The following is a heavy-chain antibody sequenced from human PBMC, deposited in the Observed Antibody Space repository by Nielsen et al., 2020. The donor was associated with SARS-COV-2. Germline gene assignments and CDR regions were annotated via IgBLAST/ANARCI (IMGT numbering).Heavy chain of an antibody. Sequence: GGSLRLSCVVSGFTISTYAMSWVRQAPGKGLEWVSAISASTYYADSVKGRFTISRDNSKSTLYLQMNSLRAEDTAVYYCAKRSGYTSGWYGDYWGQGTLVTVSS. J-gene: IGHJ4*02. CDR2: ISAST. V-gene: IGHV3-23*01. D-gene: IGHD6-19*01. CDR1: GFTISTYA. CDR3: AKRSGYTSGWYGDY.